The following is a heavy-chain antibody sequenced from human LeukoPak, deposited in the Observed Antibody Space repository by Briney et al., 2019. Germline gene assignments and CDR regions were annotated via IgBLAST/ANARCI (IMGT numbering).Heavy chain of an antibody. J-gene: IGHJ4*02. D-gene: IGHD5-24*01. CDR3: ARDPGYNYYFDY. Sequence: SVTVSCKASGGTFSSYAISWVRQAPGQGLEWMGGIIPIFGTANYAQKFQGRVTITADKSTSTAYMELSSLRSEDTAVYYCARDPGYNYYFDYWGQGTLVTVSS. CDR2: IIPIFGTA. V-gene: IGHV1-69*06. CDR1: GGTFSSYA.